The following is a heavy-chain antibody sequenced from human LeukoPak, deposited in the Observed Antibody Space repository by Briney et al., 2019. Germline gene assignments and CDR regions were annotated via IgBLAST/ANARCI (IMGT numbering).Heavy chain of an antibody. Sequence: ASVKVSCKASGYTFTGYYMHWVRQAPGQGLEWMGWINPISGGTNYAQKFQGRVTMTRDTSISTAYMELSSLRSDDTAVYYCARALVGATPYYYYGMDVWGQGTTVTVSS. J-gene: IGHJ6*02. CDR3: ARALVGATPYYYYGMDV. CDR2: INPISGGT. CDR1: GYTFTGYY. D-gene: IGHD1-26*01. V-gene: IGHV1-2*02.